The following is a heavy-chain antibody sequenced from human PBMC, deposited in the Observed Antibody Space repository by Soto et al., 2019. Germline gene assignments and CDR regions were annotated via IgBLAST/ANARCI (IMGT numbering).Heavy chain of an antibody. CDR2: IHYSGST. V-gene: IGHV4-59*12. Sequence: PSETLSLTCTVSGGSISSYYWSWIRQPPGKGLEWIGYIHYSGSTNYNPSLKSRVTISVDTSKNQFSLKLSSVTAADTAVYYCAGGIAARPLGYWGQGTLVTVSS. J-gene: IGHJ4*02. CDR1: GGSISSYY. D-gene: IGHD6-6*01. CDR3: AGGIAARPLGY.